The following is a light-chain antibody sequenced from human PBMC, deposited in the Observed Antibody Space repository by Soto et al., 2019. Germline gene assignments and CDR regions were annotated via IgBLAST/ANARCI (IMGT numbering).Light chain of an antibody. CDR1: SSNIGDNT. J-gene: IGLJ2*01. V-gene: IGLV1-44*01. Sequence: QSVLTQPPSASGTLGQRVTISCSGSSSNIGDNTVNWYQQFPGTAPKLLIHSNNERPSGVPERFSGSKSGTSASLAITGLQSEDEADYYCAAWDDSLNGVVFGGGTKLTVL. CDR2: SNN. CDR3: AAWDDSLNGVV.